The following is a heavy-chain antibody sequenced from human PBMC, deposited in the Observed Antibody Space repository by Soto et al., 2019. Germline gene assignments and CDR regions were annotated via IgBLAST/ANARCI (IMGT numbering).Heavy chain of an antibody. CDR1: GFTFSSYA. J-gene: IGHJ6*02. D-gene: IGHD2-15*01. Sequence: GGSLRLSCAASGFTFSSYAMSWVRQAPGKGLEWVSAISGSGGSTYYADSVKGRLTISRDNSKNTLYLQMNSLRAEDTAVYYCAKVQGGCSGGSCYYYYYGMDVWGQGTTVTVSS. CDR2: ISGSGGST. V-gene: IGHV3-23*01. CDR3: AKVQGGCSGGSCYYYYYGMDV.